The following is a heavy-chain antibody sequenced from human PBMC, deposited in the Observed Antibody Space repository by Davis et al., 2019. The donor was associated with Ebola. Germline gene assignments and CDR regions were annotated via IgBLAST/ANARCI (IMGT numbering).Heavy chain of an antibody. D-gene: IGHD4-17*01. V-gene: IGHV4-59*01. CDR1: GGSISPYY. Sequence: PSETLSLTCTVSGGSISPYYWSWIRQTPGKGLDWIGYVEHHGRIEYIPSFNSRVTISVDTSKNQFSLKLRSVTAADTAVYYCARGVYGAFFDSWGQGALVTVSS. CDR2: VEHHGRI. CDR3: ARGVYGAFFDS. J-gene: IGHJ4*02.